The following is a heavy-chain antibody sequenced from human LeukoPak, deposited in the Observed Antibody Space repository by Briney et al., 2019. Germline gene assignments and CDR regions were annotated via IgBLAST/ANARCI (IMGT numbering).Heavy chain of an antibody. CDR3: ARDSWDDSSGP. D-gene: IGHD3-22*01. CDR1: GGSISSSNW. Sequence: PSGTLSLTCAVSGGSISSSNWWSWVRRPPGKGLEWIGEIYHSGSTNYNPSLKSRVTISVDTSKNQFSLKLSSVTAADTAVYYCARDSWDDSSGPWGQGTLVTVSS. V-gene: IGHV4-4*02. J-gene: IGHJ5*02. CDR2: IYHSGST.